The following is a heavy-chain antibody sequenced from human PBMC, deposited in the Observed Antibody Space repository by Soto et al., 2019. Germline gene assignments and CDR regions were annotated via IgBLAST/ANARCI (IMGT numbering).Heavy chain of an antibody. CDR1: GFTFRSYS. Sequence: GCSLRLSCAACGFTFRSYSMNWVRQAPGKGLEWVSSISSSSSYIYYADSVKGRFTIYRDNAKNSLYLQMNSLRAEDTAVYYCARGDIVVVPAATPSYYGMDVWGQGTTVTVSS. CDR3: ARGDIVVVPAATPSYYGMDV. D-gene: IGHD2-2*01. CDR2: ISSSSSYI. V-gene: IGHV3-21*01. J-gene: IGHJ6*02.